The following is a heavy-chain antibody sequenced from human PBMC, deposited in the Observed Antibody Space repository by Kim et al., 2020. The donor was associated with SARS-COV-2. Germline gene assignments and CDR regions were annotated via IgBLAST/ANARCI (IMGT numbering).Heavy chain of an antibody. CDR2: INHSGST. CDR3: ARDSSSWYPGGFDP. CDR1: GGSFSGYY. D-gene: IGHD6-13*01. V-gene: IGHV4-34*01. Sequence: SETLSLTCAVYGGSFSGYYWSWIRQPPGKGLEWIGEINHSGSTNYNPSLKSRVTISVDTSKNQFSLKLSSVTAADTAVYYCARDSSSWYPGGFDPWGQGTLVTVSS. J-gene: IGHJ5*02.